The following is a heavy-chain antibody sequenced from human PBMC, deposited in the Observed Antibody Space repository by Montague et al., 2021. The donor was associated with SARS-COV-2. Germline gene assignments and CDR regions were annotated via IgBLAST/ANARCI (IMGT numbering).Heavy chain of an antibody. V-gene: IGHV3-48*03. CDR2: ITSSGSTI. J-gene: IGHJ4*02. Sequence: SLGLSCAASGFTFSSYEMNWVRQAPGKGLEWVSYITSSGSTIYYADSXKGRFTISRDNAKNSLFLQMNSLRAEDTAVYYCARDLRDYDILTGYLWGQGTLVTVSS. CDR3: ARDLRDYDILTGYL. CDR1: GFTFSSYE. D-gene: IGHD3-9*01.